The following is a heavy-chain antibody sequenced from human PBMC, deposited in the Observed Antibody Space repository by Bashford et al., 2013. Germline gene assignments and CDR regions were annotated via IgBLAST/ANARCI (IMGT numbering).Heavy chain of an antibody. V-gene: IGHV1-2*02. CDR2: IIPXFGTA. J-gene: IGHJ4*02. CDR3: ARDLIAVAANSPGY. Sequence: WVRQAPGQGLEWMGGIIPXFGTANYAQKFQGRVTMTRDTSINAAYMELSSLRSDDTAVYYCARDLIAVAANSPGYWGQGTLVTVSS. D-gene: IGHD6-19*01.